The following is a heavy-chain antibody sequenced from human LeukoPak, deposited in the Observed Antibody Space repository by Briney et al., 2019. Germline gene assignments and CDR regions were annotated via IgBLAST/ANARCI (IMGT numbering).Heavy chain of an antibody. V-gene: IGHV4-59*12. CDR1: GGSMKDYY. CDR2: INDNGHS. D-gene: IGHD3-16*01. CDR3: ARESADYVRRSFSDY. Sequence: PSETLSLNCSVSGGSMKDYYRSWIRQPPGKGLEWIAYINDNGHSGYNPALETRVTISVDTSKNHFSLRLRSVTAADTAVYFCARESADYVRRSFSDYWGQGILFTVSS. J-gene: IGHJ4*02.